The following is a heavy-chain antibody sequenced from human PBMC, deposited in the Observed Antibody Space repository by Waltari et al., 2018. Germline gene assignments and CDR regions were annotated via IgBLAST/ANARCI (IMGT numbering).Heavy chain of an antibody. V-gene: IGHV4-61*02. CDR2: IYTSGST. J-gene: IGHJ4*02. Sequence: QVQLQESGPGLVKPSQTLSLTCTVSGGSISSGSYYWSWIRQPAGKGLEWIGRIYTSGSTNSHPCLKLRDAISVDTSKDQVTLKLSSVTAADTAGYYWARAHLYSSGYYGPFDYWGQGTLVTVSS. D-gene: IGHD3-22*01. CDR1: GGSISSGSYY. CDR3: ARAHLYSSGYYGPFDY.